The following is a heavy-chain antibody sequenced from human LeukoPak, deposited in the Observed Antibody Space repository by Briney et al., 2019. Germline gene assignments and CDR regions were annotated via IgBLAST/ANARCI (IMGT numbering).Heavy chain of an antibody. V-gene: IGHV1-69*13. CDR1: GGTFSSYA. CDR2: IIPIFGTA. J-gene: IGHJ6*03. CDR3: ARAPHTIVVVPAAILEYYYYMDV. Sequence: SVKVSCKASGGTFSSYAISWVRQAPGQGLEWMGGIIPIFGTANYAQKFQGRVTITADESRSTAYIELSRLRSEDTAVYYCARAPHTIVVVPAAILEYYYYMDVWGKGTTVTVSS. D-gene: IGHD2-2*02.